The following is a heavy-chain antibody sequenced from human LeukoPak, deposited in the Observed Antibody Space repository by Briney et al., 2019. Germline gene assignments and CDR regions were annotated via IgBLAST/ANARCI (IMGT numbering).Heavy chain of an antibody. CDR3: IKGGRHSSSWNDY. J-gene: IGHJ4*02. CDR2: ITWNSGSK. D-gene: IGHD6-13*01. Sequence: GGSLRPSCAASGFTFSTYWMHWVRQAPGKGLEWVSSITWNSGSKVYADSVKGRFTISRDNAKNSLYLQMNSLRVEDTAFYYCIKGGRHSSSWNDYWGQGTLVTVSS. CDR1: GFTFSTYW. V-gene: IGHV3-9*01.